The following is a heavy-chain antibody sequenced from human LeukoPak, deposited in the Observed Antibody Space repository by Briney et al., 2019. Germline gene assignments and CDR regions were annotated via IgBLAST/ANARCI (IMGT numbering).Heavy chain of an antibody. D-gene: IGHD6-19*01. J-gene: IGHJ4*02. V-gene: IGHV3-9*03. CDR1: GFTFDDYA. Sequence: GGSLRLSCAASGFTFDDYAMHWVRQAPGKGLEWVSGISWNSGSIGYADSVKGRFTISRDNAKNSPYLQMNSLRAEDMALYHCAKAQYSSGWYYFDYWGQGTLVTVSS. CDR3: AKAQYSSGWYYFDY. CDR2: ISWNSGSI.